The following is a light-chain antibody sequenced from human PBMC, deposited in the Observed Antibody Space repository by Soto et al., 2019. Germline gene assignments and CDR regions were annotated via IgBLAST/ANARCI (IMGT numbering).Light chain of an antibody. V-gene: IGKV1-5*03. CDR1: QSISSW. Sequence: DIQMTQSPSTLSASVVDRVTITCRASQSISSWLAWYQQKPGKAPKLLIYKASSLESGVPSRFSGSGSGTEFTLTISSLQPDDFATYYCQQYNSYSPETFGQGTKVDIK. J-gene: IGKJ1*01. CDR3: QQYNSYSPET. CDR2: KAS.